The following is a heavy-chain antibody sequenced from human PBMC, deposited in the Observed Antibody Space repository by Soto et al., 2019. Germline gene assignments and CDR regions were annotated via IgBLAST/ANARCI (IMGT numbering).Heavy chain of an antibody. V-gene: IGHV3-13*01. CDR1: GFTFSNYA. Sequence: EVQLVESGGGLVQPGGSLRLSCAASGFTFSNYAMHWVRQPTGKGLEWVSGIGAAGDTYYPGSVKGRFTIFRENAKNSLYLQMNSLRAGDTAVYYCAAGGVTSVAQFDYWGQGTLVTVSS. CDR2: IGAAGDT. J-gene: IGHJ4*02. CDR3: AAGGVTSVAQFDY. D-gene: IGHD3-16*01.